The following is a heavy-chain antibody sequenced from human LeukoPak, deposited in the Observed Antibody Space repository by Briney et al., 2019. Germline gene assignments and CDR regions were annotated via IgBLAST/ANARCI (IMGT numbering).Heavy chain of an antibody. CDR1: GFAFRSYA. CDR3: AKDLGHRSDYWFDW. CDR2: ISGDAGNT. D-gene: IGHD3-16*01. Sequence: GGSLRLSCAASGFAFRSYAMSWVRQAPGKGLEWVSGISGDAGNTDYADSVEGRFTISRDNSENTVTLQMNSLRVEDSALYYCAKDLGHRSDYWFDWWGQGTLVTVSS. J-gene: IGHJ4*02. V-gene: IGHV3-23*01.